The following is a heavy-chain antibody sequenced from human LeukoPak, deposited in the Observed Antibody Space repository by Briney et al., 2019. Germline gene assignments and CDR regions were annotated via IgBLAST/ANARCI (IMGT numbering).Heavy chain of an antibody. J-gene: IGHJ4*02. CDR3: ASLYCSGGSCYGDGLR. Sequence: SETLSLTCTVSGGSISSSTYYWGWIRQPPGKGLEWIGSIYYSGSTYYNPSLKSRVTISVDTSKNHFSLKLSSVTAADTAVYYCASLYCSGGSCYGDGLRWGQGTLVTVSS. V-gene: IGHV4-39*02. CDR1: GGSISSSTYY. CDR2: IYYSGST. D-gene: IGHD2-15*01.